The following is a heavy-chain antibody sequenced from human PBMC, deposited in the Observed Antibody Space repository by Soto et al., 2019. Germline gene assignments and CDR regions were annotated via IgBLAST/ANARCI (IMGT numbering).Heavy chain of an antibody. V-gene: IGHV1-2*02. J-gene: IGHJ6*02. D-gene: IGHD3-10*02. CDR3: ARNMDYYYGRGSGNGHGV. CDR2: INPKFGDT. CDR1: GYTFTAYY. Sequence: QVQLVQSGAEVKDPGDSVRVSCEASGYTFTAYYIHWVRRAPGQGLEWMGWINPKFGDTTYAQELQGRVSMTRDMSISTVYMELSRLTSDDTAIYYCARNMDYYYGRGSGNGHGVWGQGTTVTVFS.